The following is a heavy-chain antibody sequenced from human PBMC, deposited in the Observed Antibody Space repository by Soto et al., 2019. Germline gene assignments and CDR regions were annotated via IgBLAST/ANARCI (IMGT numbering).Heavy chain of an antibody. Sequence: QITLKESGPTLVTPTQTLTLTCSFSGFSLTSRPMGVGWIRQPPGKALEWLAVIYWDDDKRYSPALRSRLTIPKDTSKNQVVLKVTNMDPVDTATYYCAHRLGGYTWNDGYLDYWGQGILVTVSS. CDR2: IYWDDDK. CDR1: GFSLTSRPMG. D-gene: IGHD1-20*01. CDR3: AHRLGGYTWNDGYLDY. J-gene: IGHJ4*02. V-gene: IGHV2-5*02.